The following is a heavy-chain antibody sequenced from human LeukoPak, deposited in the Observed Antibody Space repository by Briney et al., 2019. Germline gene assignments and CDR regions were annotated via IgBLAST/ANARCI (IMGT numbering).Heavy chain of an antibody. V-gene: IGHV3-23*01. Sequence: SGGSLRLSCAASGFTFSSYAMSWVREAPGKGLEWVSAISGSGGSTYYADSVKGRFTVSRDNSKNTLYLQMNSLRVEDMAVYYCAKDSSGSLYYFDYWGQGALVTVSS. J-gene: IGHJ4*02. CDR2: ISGSGGST. CDR1: GFTFSSYA. CDR3: AKDSSGSLYYFDY. D-gene: IGHD6-19*01.